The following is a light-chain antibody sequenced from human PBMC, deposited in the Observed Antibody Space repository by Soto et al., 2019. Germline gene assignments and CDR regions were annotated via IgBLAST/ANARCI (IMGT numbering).Light chain of an antibody. CDR3: QQVNSYPLT. V-gene: IGKV1-9*01. J-gene: IGKJ4*01. CDR2: AAS. CDR1: QGLARY. Sequence: IQLTQSPSSLSASVGDRVTITCRASQGLARYLAWYQLKPGKAPNVLIYAASTLQSGVPSRFSGSGSGTDFTLTISSLQPEDFATYYCQQVNSYPLTFGGGTKVEIK.